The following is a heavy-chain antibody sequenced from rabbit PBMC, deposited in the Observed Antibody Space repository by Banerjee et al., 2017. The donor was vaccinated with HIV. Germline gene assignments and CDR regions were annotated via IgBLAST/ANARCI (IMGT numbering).Heavy chain of an antibody. Sequence: QSLEESGGDLVKPGASLTLTCTASGFSFSSYWICWVRQAPGEGLEWIGCIRTGGSTYYASWAKGRFTISKTSSTTVTLQMTSLTAADTATYFCARGRYASSSGFYIGSYFNLWGPGTLVTVS. CDR1: GFSFSSYW. CDR2: IRTGGST. D-gene: IGHD1-1*01. J-gene: IGHJ4*01. V-gene: IGHV1S40*01. CDR3: ARGRYASSSGFYIGSYFNL.